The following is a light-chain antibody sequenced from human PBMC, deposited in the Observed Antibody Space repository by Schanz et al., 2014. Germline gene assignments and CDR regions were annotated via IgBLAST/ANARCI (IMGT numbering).Light chain of an antibody. CDR3: HQYGGSSWT. CDR1: QGVSSN. V-gene: IGKV3-20*01. CDR2: GAS. Sequence: EIVMTQSPATLSVSPGERVTLSCRASQGVSSNLAWYQQKPGQAPRLLIYGASTRATGIPDRFSGSGSGTDFTLTISRLEPEDFAVYYCHQYGGSSWTFGQGTKVEIK. J-gene: IGKJ1*01.